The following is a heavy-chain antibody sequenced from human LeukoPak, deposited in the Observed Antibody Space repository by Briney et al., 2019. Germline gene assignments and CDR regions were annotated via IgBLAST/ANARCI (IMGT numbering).Heavy chain of an antibody. CDR1: GFTFSSYA. Sequence: GGSLRLSCAASGFTFSSYAMSWVRQAPGKGLEWVSAISGSGGSTYYADSVKGRFTISRDNSKNTLYLQMNSLRAEDTAVYYCAKDYSSTAMASYNWFDPWGQGTLVTVSS. D-gene: IGHD5-18*01. CDR3: AKDYSSTAMASYNWFDP. J-gene: IGHJ5*02. V-gene: IGHV3-23*01. CDR2: ISGSGGST.